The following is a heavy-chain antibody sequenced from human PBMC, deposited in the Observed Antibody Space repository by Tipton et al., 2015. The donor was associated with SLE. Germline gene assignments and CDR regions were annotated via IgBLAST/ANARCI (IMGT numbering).Heavy chain of an antibody. CDR2: IADTGSP. CDR3: ARGPFQRWPPGAY. J-gene: IGHJ4*02. D-gene: IGHD6-19*01. V-gene: IGHV4-34*01. Sequence: LRLSCAVYGGSFSGYHWTWIRQPPGQGREWIGEIADTGSPNYNQSLKSRVTISLDTSKSQFSLILNSLTAADTAVYYCARGPFQRWPPGAYWGQGTLVTVSS. CDR1: GGSFSGYH.